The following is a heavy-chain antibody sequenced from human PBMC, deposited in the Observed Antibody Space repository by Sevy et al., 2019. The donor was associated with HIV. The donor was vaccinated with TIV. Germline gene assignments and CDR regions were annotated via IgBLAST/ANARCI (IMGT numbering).Heavy chain of an antibody. V-gene: IGHV4-4*07. D-gene: IGHD2-15*01. Sequence: LPETLSLTCTVSGGSISSYYWSWIRQPAGKGLEWIGRIYTSGSTNYNPSLKSRVTMSVDTSKNQFSLKLSSVTAADTAVYYCAREGGADIVVVVAATRPRGGYFDYWGQGTLVTVSS. J-gene: IGHJ4*02. CDR1: GGSISSYY. CDR2: IYTSGST. CDR3: AREGGADIVVVVAATRPRGGYFDY.